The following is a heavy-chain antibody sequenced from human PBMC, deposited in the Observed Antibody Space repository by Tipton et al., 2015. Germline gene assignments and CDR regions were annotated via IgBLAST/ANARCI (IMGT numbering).Heavy chain of an antibody. J-gene: IGHJ4*02. V-gene: IGHV4-38-2*01. Sequence: TLFLTCAVSAYSISSDYYWGWIRQPPGKGLEWIGSISHSGNTYYNPSLKSRVTMSRDTSKNQFSLKLTSVTAADTAVYYCACQDYDSLTRDYQTVDYWGQGTLVTVSS. D-gene: IGHD3-9*01. CDR2: ISHSGNT. CDR1: AYSISSDYY. CDR3: ACQDYDSLTRDYQTVDY.